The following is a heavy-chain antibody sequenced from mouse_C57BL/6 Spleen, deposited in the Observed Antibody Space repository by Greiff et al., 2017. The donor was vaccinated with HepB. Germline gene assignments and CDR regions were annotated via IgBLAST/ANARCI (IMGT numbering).Heavy chain of an antibody. D-gene: IGHD2-3*01. J-gene: IGHJ1*03. Sequence: EVKLLESGPGLVKPSQSLSLTCSVTGYSITSGYYWNWIRQFPGNKLEWMGYISYDGSNNYNPSLKNRISITRDTSKNQFFLKLKSVTTQDTATYYFAREEGGYSSLPYWYFDVWGTGTTVTVSS. CDR2: ISYDGSN. CDR1: GYSITSGYY. V-gene: IGHV3-6*01. CDR3: AREEGGYSSLPYWYFDV.